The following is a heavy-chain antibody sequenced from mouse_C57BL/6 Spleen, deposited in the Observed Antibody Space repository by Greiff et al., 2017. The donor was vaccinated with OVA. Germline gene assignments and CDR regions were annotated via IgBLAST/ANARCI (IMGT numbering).Heavy chain of an antibody. D-gene: IGHD2-5*01. V-gene: IGHV5-4*01. Sequence: EVKLVESGGGLVKPGGSLKLSCAASGFTFSSYAMSWVRQTPEKRLEWVATISDGGSYTYYPDNVKGRFTISRDNAKNNLYLQMSHLKSEDTAMYYCARERDSNYAMDYWGQGTSVTVSS. CDR3: ARERDSNYAMDY. J-gene: IGHJ4*01. CDR2: ISDGGSYT. CDR1: GFTFSSYA.